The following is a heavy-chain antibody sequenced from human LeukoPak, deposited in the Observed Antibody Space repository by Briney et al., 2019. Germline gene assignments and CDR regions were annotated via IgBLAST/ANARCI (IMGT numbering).Heavy chain of an antibody. Sequence: SETLSLTCAVSGGAISNNYWWTWVRQSPGKGLEWIGDIYYSESTNYNPSLKSRVTISLDKSKNQLSLNLKFVTAADTALYYCARVAVTGAARLDYWGRGTLVTVSS. J-gene: IGHJ4*02. D-gene: IGHD6-19*01. CDR2: IYYSEST. CDR3: ARVAVTGAARLDY. CDR1: GGAISNNYW. V-gene: IGHV4-4*02.